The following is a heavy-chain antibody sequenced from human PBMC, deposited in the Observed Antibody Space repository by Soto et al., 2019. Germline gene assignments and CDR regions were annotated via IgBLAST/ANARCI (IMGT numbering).Heavy chain of an antibody. CDR2: ISSSSSYI. V-gene: IGHV3-21*01. D-gene: IGHD6-19*01. Sequence: GESLRLSCAASGFTFSSYSMNWVRQAPGKGLEWVSSISSSSSYIYYADSVKGRFTISRDNAKNSLYLQMNSLRAEGTAVYYCARDSKPRYSSGWYGIWGQGTMVTVSS. J-gene: IGHJ3*02. CDR1: GFTFSSYS. CDR3: ARDSKPRYSSGWYGI.